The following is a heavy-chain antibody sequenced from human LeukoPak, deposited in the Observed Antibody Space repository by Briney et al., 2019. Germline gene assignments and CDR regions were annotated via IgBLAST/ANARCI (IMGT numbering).Heavy chain of an antibody. CDR1: GLTFSDHA. CDR3: ARDLGSYGLGNHFDY. Sequence: PGTSLRLSCAASGLTFSDHAMHWVRQAPGKGLEWLGVISYDGNYNHYADSVKGRFTVSRDNSKNTVYLHMSSLKPEDTAVYYCARDLGSYGLGNHFDYWGQGTLVTVSS. V-gene: IGHV3-30-3*01. J-gene: IGHJ4*02. D-gene: IGHD3-16*01. CDR2: ISYDGNYN.